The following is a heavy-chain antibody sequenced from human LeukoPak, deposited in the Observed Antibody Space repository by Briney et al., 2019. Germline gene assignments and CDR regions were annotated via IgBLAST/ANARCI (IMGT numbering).Heavy chain of an antibody. V-gene: IGHV4-34*01. Sequence: PSETLSLTCAFYGGSFSGYYWSWIRQPPGKGREWIGEINHSGSTNYNPSLKSRVTISVDTSKNQFSLKLGSVTAADTAVYYCVRGHGASSWFNYWGQGTLGTVSS. CDR2: INHSGST. J-gene: IGHJ4*02. CDR1: GGSFSGYY. CDR3: VRGHGASSWFNY. D-gene: IGHD6-13*01.